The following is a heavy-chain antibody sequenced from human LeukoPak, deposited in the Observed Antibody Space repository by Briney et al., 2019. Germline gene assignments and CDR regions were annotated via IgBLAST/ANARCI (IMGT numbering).Heavy chain of an antibody. CDR1: GFTFSNYA. CDR3: ARVLLTGYYYDY. Sequence: GGSLRLSCAASGFTFSNYAMHWVRQAPGMGLEYVSAINANGGGTYYADSVKGRFTISRDNSKSTLYLQLGSLRAEDMAVYFCARVLLTGYYYDYWGQGTPVTVSS. J-gene: IGHJ4*02. D-gene: IGHD3-9*01. CDR2: INANGGGT. V-gene: IGHV3-64*02.